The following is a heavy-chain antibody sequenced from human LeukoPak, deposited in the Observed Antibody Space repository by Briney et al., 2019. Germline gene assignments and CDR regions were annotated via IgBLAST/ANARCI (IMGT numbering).Heavy chain of an antibody. CDR2: ISAYNGNT. CDR3: ARRRDSSGYPRYYFDY. D-gene: IGHD3-22*01. CDR1: GYTFTSYG. V-gene: IGHV1-18*01. Sequence: ASVKVSCKASGYTFTSYGISWVRQAPGQGLEWMGWISAYNGNTNYAQKLQGGVTMTTDTSTSTAYMELRSLRSDDTAVYYCARRRDSSGYPRYYFDYWGQETLVTVSS. J-gene: IGHJ4*02.